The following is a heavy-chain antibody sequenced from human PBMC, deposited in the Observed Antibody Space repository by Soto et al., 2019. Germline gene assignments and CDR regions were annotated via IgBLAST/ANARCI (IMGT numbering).Heavy chain of an antibody. CDR2: LSGSGDAT. Sequence: PGGSLRLSCAASGFTFSKYAMNWVRQAPGKGLEWVSALSGSGDATYYTDSVKGRFTISRDNSKNTLYLQMNSLRAEDTAVYYCAKTPGSPSDSSGYYYVPNNYYFHYWGQGTLVTVSS. CDR3: AKTPGSPSDSSGYYYVPNNYYFHY. CDR1: GFTFSKYA. D-gene: IGHD3-22*01. V-gene: IGHV3-23*01. J-gene: IGHJ4*02.